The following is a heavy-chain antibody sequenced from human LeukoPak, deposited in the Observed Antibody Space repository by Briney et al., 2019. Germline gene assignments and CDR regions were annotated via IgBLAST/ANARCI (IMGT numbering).Heavy chain of an antibody. V-gene: IGHV1-2*02. Sequence: ASVKVSCKASGYTFTGYYMHWVRQAPGQGLEWMGWINPNSGGTNYAQKFQGRVTMTRDTSISTAYMELSRLRYDDTAVYYCARAGSSGWDYYYYYYMDVWGKGTTVTVSS. CDR3: ARAGSSGWDYYYYYYMDV. D-gene: IGHD6-19*01. CDR2: INPNSGGT. J-gene: IGHJ6*03. CDR1: GYTFTGYY.